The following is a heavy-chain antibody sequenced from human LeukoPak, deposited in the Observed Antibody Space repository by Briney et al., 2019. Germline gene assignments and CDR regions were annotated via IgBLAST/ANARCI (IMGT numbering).Heavy chain of an antibody. CDR1: GGTFSSYA. Sequence: ASVKVSCKASGGTFSSYAISWVRQAPGQGLEWMGRIIPILGVANYAQKFQGRVTITADKPTSTAYMELSSLRSEDTAVYYCARDCSSTSCYPFDPWGQGTLVTVSS. CDR2: IIPILGVA. V-gene: IGHV1-69*04. CDR3: ARDCSSTSCYPFDP. J-gene: IGHJ5*02. D-gene: IGHD2-2*01.